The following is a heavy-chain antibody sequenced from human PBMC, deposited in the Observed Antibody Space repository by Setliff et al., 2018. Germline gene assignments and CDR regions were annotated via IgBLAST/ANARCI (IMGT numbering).Heavy chain of an antibody. CDR3: ARVPKIWVKGNYYSYYMDV. CDR2: INHSGST. CDR1: GGSFGAYY. J-gene: IGHJ6*03. V-gene: IGHV4-34*01. Sequence: SETLSLTCAVYGGSFGAYYWSWIRQPPGRGLEWIGEINHSGSTNYNPSRKSRVIISVDTSLNQVSLELSAVTAADTAVYYCARVPKIWVKGNYYSYYMDVWGQGTTVTVSS. D-gene: IGHD3-10*01.